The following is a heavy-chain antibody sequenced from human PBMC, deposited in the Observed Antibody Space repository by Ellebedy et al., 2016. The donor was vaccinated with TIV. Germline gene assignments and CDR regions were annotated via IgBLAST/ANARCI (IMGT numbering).Heavy chain of an antibody. D-gene: IGHD3-3*01. Sequence: SETLSLTXTVSGGSISSYYWSWIRQPPGKGLEWIGYIYYSGSTNYNPSLKSRVTISVDTSKNQFSLKLSSVTAADTAVYYCARGKFWSGYYGFDYWGQGTLVTVSS. CDR1: GGSISSYY. CDR3: ARGKFWSGYYGFDY. J-gene: IGHJ4*02. CDR2: IYYSGST. V-gene: IGHV4-59*12.